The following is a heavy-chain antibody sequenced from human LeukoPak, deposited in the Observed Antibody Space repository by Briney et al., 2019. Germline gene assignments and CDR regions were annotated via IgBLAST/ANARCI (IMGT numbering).Heavy chain of an antibody. V-gene: IGHV3-23*01. Sequence: GGSLRLSCAASGFTFSTYAMSWVRQTPRKGLERVAAISGSNPGTYHASSVRGRFTISRDNSKNTLHLQMNGLRAEDAAIYYCAKASVGHCSGAFCYHFESWGQGTLVTVSS. CDR1: GFTFSTYA. J-gene: IGHJ4*02. CDR3: AKASVGHCSGAFCYHFES. CDR2: ISGSNPGT. D-gene: IGHD2-15*01.